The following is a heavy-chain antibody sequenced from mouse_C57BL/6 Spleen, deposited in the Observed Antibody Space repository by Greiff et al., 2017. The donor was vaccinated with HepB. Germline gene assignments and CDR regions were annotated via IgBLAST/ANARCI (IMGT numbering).Heavy chain of an antibody. CDR2: ISDGGSYT. CDR1: GFTFSSYA. V-gene: IGHV5-4*01. CDR3: ARDRPPWFAY. Sequence: EVQVVESGGGLVKPGGSLKLSCAASGFTFSSYAMSWVRQTPEKRLEWVATISDGGSYTYYPDNVKGRFTISRDNAKNNLYLQMSHLKSEDTAMYYCARDRPPWFAYWGQGTLVTVSA. J-gene: IGHJ3*01.